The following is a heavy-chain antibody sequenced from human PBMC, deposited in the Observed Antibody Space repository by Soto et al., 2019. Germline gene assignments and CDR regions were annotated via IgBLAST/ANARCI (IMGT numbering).Heavy chain of an antibody. CDR3: AISYYDFWSGSQLGPYYYYMDV. V-gene: IGHV1-18*01. CDR2: ISAYNGNT. Sequence: ASVKVSCKASGYTFTSYGISWVRQAPGQGLEWMGWISAYNGNTNYAQKLQGRVTMTTDTSTSTAYMELRSLRSDDTAVYYCAISYYDFWSGSQLGPYYYYMDVWGKGTTVTVSS. D-gene: IGHD3-3*01. CDR1: GYTFTSYG. J-gene: IGHJ6*03.